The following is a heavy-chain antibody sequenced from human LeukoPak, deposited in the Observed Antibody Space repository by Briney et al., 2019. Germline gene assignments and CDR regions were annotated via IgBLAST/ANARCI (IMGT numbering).Heavy chain of an antibody. CDR2: IYTSGST. J-gene: IGHJ4*02. CDR1: GGSISSGSYY. V-gene: IGHV4-61*02. Sequence: PSQTLSLTCTVSGGSISSGSYYWGWIRQPAGKGLEWIGRIYTSGSTNYNPSLKSRVTISVDTSKNQFSLKLSSVTAADTAVYYCAREPIYYYGSGSYPQSDYWGQGTLVTVSS. D-gene: IGHD3-10*01. CDR3: AREPIYYYGSGSYPQSDY.